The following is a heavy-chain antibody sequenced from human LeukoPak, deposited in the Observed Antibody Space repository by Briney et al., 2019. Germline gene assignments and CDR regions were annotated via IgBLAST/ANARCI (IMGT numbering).Heavy chain of an antibody. CDR3: AKALSSSFTGSSWEY. Sequence: GGSLRLSCAASGFTFDDYAMHWIRQAPGKGLEWVSGINWNGGKIGYADSVKGRFTISRDSAKSSLYLQMNTLRAEDMAFYYCAKALSSSFTGSSWEYWGQGALVTVSS. CDR1: GFTFDDYA. J-gene: IGHJ4*02. CDR2: INWNGGKI. V-gene: IGHV3-9*03. D-gene: IGHD6-6*01.